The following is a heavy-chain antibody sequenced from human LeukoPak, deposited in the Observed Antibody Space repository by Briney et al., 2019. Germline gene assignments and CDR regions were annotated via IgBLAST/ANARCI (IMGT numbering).Heavy chain of an antibody. CDR2: ISGSGGST. CDR1: GFTFSSYA. CDR3: AKEHYSGSYYDY. Sequence: PGGSLRLSCAASGFTFSSYAMSWVRQAPGKGLEWVSAISGSGGSTYYADSVKGRFTISRDTSKNTLYLQVNSLRAEDTAIYYCAKEHYSGSYYDYWGQGTLVTVSS. V-gene: IGHV3-23*01. D-gene: IGHD1-26*01. J-gene: IGHJ4*02.